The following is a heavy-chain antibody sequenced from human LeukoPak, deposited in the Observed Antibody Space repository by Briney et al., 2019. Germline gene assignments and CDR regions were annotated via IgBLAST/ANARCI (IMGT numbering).Heavy chain of an antibody. D-gene: IGHD2-15*01. V-gene: IGHV4-59*01. Sequence: PSETLSLTCTVSGGSISNYYWSWIRQPPGKGLEWIGYTYYSGSTNYNPSLKSRVTISVDTSKNQFSLKLSSVTAADTAVYYCARVEERYSLYYYYYMDVWGKGTTVTVSS. CDR2: TYYSGST. J-gene: IGHJ6*03. CDR1: GGSISNYY. CDR3: ARVEERYSLYYYYYMDV.